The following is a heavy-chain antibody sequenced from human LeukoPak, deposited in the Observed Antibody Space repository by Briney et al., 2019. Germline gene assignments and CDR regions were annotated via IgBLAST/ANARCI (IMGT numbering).Heavy chain of an antibody. CDR3: AREYCTNGVCYHDFDY. V-gene: IGHV4-39*02. Sequence: PSETLSLTCTVSGGSISSSSYYWGWIRQPPGKGLEWIGSIYYSGSTYYNPSLKSRVTISVDTSKNQFSLKLSSVTAADTAVYYCAREYCTNGVCYHDFDYWGQGTLVTVSS. J-gene: IGHJ4*02. CDR1: GGSISSSSYY. CDR2: IYYSGST. D-gene: IGHD2-8*01.